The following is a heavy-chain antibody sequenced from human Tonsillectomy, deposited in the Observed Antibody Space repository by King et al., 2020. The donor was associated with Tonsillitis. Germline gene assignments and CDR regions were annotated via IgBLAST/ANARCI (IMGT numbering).Heavy chain of an antibody. CDR2: IYYSGST. J-gene: IGHJ4*02. V-gene: IGHV4-39*01. Sequence: QLQLQESGPGLVKPSETLSLTCTVSGGSISSSSYYWGWIRQPPGKGLEWIGSIYYSGSTYYNPSLKSRVTISVDTSKNQFSLKLSSVTAADTAVYYCARHSGYYDSSGYSYDYWGQGTLVTVSS. D-gene: IGHD3-22*01. CDR3: ARHSGYYDSSGYSYDY. CDR1: GGSISSSSYY.